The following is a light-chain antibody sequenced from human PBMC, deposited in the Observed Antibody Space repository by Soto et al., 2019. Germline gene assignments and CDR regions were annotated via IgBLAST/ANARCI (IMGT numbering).Light chain of an antibody. Sequence: EIVMTQSPATLSVSPGERAALYCRASQSVSNNLAWYQQKPGQAPRLLIYGASTRATGIPARFSGSGSGTEFTLTISSLESEDFAVYYCQQFNKWPPITFGGGTKVEIK. J-gene: IGKJ4*01. CDR3: QQFNKWPPIT. CDR2: GAS. V-gene: IGKV3-15*01. CDR1: QSVSNN.